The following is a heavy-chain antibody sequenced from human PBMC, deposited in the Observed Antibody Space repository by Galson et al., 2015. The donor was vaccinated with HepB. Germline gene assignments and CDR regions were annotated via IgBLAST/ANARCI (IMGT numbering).Heavy chain of an antibody. CDR1: GFPFTTYW. J-gene: IGHJ6*02. V-gene: IGHV5-51*01. Sequence: QSGAEVTKAGELLKISCKASGFPFTTYWIGWVRQMPGKGLEWMAIIYPGDSDTRYSPSFQGQVTISADKSISTAYRQWSSLKASDTAIYYCARQVTPGHFYSGMDVWVQGTTVTVSS. D-gene: IGHD4-11*01. CDR3: ARQVTPGHFYSGMDV. CDR2: IYPGDSDT.